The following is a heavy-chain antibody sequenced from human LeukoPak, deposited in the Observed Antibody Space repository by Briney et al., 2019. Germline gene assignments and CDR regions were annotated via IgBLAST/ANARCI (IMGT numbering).Heavy chain of an antibody. Sequence: GGSLRLSCAASGFPFSSDAMSWVRQAPGKGLEWVSSLSSSGADTYYADSVKGRFTSSRDNSKNTLYLQMRSLRVEDTAVYYCAKGSRSTVTRSYFDYWGEGTLVTVSS. CDR2: LSSSGADT. J-gene: IGHJ4*02. V-gene: IGHV3-23*01. CDR1: GFPFSSDA. D-gene: IGHD4-17*01. CDR3: AKGSRSTVTRSYFDY.